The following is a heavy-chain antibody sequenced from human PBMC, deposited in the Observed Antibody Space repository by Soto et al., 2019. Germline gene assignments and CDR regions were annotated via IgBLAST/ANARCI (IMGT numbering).Heavy chain of an antibody. Sequence: EALSLTCAVDGGCVNSSYCDWIRQPPGKGLEWIGEINHTGGTHYNPYLKSRVTMSVDTSKNKFSLRLSSVTAADTAIYDCATRITVFGLLIPPFDPGGQGHQVNV. CDR1: GGCVNSSY. D-gene: IGHD3-3*01. CDR3: ATRITVFGLLIPPFDP. CDR2: INHTGGT. J-gene: IGHJ5*02. V-gene: IGHV4-34*01.